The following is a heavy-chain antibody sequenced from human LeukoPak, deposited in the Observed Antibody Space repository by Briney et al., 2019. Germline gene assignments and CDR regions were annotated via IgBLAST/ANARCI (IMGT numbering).Heavy chain of an antibody. CDR2: ISGSGGNT. V-gene: IGHV3-23*01. Sequence: GGSLRLSCAASGFTFSSYAMNWVRQAPGKGLEWVPSISGSGGNTYYADSVKGRFTISRDNSKSTLYLQMNSLRAEDTAVYYCARDGHTYYDGLCYFDYWGQGTLVTVSS. D-gene: IGHD3-22*01. CDR3: ARDGHTYYDGLCYFDY. CDR1: GFTFSSYA. J-gene: IGHJ4*02.